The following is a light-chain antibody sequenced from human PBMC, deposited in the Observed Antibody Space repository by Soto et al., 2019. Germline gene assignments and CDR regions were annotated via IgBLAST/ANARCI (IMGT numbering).Light chain of an antibody. CDR2: ASS. V-gene: IGKV1-39*01. Sequence: DLQMTQSPSSLSASVGDRVTITCRASQSITNYLNWYQEKPGKAPKLLMSASSILQSGLPSSFSGSGSRTDFTLTISSLQPEDFATYYCQQSFSIPLTFGPGTKVDIK. CDR1: QSITNY. CDR3: QQSFSIPLT. J-gene: IGKJ3*01.